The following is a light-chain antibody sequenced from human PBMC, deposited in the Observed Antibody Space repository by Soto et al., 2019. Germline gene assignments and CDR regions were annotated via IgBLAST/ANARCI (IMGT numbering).Light chain of an antibody. CDR3: QQLNSYPLT. CDR1: QGISSY. Sequence: DIQLTQSPSFLSASVGDRVTITCRASQGISSYLAWYQEKPGKAPKLLIYAASTLQRGVPSRFSGSGSGTEFTLTISSLQPEDFATYYCQQLNSYPLTFGPGTKVDIK. J-gene: IGKJ3*01. V-gene: IGKV1-9*01. CDR2: AAS.